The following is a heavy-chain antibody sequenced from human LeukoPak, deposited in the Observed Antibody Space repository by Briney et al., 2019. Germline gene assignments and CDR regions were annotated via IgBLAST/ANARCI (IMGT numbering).Heavy chain of an antibody. V-gene: IGHV3-48*03. CDR1: GFTFRTYE. J-gene: IGHJ3*02. CDR2: ISSSGKTV. CDR3: ARDRYNNNWYNSFDT. D-gene: IGHD6-13*01. Sequence: GGSLRLSCAASGFTFRTYEMNWVRQAPGKGLEWVSYISSSGKTVYYADSVKGRFTISRDNAKNSVYLQMNSLRAEDTAVYYCARDRYNNNWYNSFDTWGQGTMVTVSS.